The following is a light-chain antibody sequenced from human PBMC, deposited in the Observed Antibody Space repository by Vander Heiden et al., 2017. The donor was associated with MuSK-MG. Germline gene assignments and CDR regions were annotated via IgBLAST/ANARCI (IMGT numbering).Light chain of an antibody. CDR2: TAS. V-gene: IGKV1-39*01. CDR3: QQAYSTPYT. CDR1: QTINNY. J-gene: IGKJ4*01. Sequence: DIQMTQSPPSLSASVGDRVTLSCRSSQTINNYVNWYQVKPREAPKLLIYTASNLHSGVPSRFSGSGSGTDFTLTISSLQPEDFATYYCQQAYSTPYTFGGGTKVENK.